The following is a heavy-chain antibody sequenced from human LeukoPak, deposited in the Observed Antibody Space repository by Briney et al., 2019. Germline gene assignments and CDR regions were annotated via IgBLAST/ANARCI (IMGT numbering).Heavy chain of an antibody. CDR2: TFYRSKRYN. Sequence: SQTLSLTCAISGDSVSSNSAAWNWIRQSPSRGLEWLGRTFYRSKRYNDSAVSVKSRVIINPDTSKNQSSLQLNSVTPEDTAVYYCARSKVGVIDYWGQGTLVTVSS. CDR1: GDSVSSNSAA. J-gene: IGHJ4*02. CDR3: ARSKVGVIDY. V-gene: IGHV6-1*01. D-gene: IGHD1-26*01.